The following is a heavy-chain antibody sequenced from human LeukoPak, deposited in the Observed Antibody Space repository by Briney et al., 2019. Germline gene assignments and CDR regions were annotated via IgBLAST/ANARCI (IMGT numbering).Heavy chain of an antibody. Sequence: SETLSLTCAVYGGSFSGYYWSWIRQPPGKGLEWIGEINHSGSTNYNPSLKSRVTISVDTSKNQFSLKLSSVTAADTAVYYCACRSLRAYHYGSRYAFDIWGQGTMVTVSS. CDR1: GGSFSGYY. CDR3: ACRSLRAYHYGSRYAFDI. V-gene: IGHV4-34*01. D-gene: IGHD3-10*01. J-gene: IGHJ3*02. CDR2: INHSGST.